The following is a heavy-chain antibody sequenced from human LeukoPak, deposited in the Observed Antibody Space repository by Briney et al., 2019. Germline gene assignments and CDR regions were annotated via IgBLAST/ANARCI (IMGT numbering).Heavy chain of an antibody. CDR2: INPNSGGT. CDR1: GYTFTGYY. D-gene: IGHD6-13*01. CDR3: ARSHLDSSSWYTLGD. Sequence: ASVKVSCKASGYTFTGYYMHWVRQAPGQGLEWMGWINPNSGGTNYAQKFQGRVTMTRDTSISTAYMELSRLRSDDTAVYYCARSHLDSSSWYTLGDWGQGTLVTVSS. V-gene: IGHV1-2*02. J-gene: IGHJ4*02.